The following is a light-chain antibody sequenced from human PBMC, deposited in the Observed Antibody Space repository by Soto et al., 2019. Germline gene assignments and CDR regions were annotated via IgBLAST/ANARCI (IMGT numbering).Light chain of an antibody. J-gene: IGLJ1*01. Sequence: QSVLTQPPSASGSPGQSVAISCTGTSSDVGGYNYVSWYQQHPGKAPKLMIYEVNKRPSGVPDRFSGSKSGNTASLPVSGLQAEDEADYYCSSYAGSSNVFGTGTQLTVL. V-gene: IGLV2-8*01. CDR3: SSYAGSSNV. CDR2: EVN. CDR1: SSDVGGYNY.